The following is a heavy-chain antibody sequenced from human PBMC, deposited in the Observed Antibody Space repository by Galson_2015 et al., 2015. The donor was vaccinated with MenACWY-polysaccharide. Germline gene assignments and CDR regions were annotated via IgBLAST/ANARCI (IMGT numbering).Heavy chain of an antibody. V-gene: IGHV4-39*07. CDR3: ARDPSGNTRLLRYFDWSPGLFDY. CDR2: IYYSGST. J-gene: IGHJ4*02. CDR1: GGSISSSSYY. D-gene: IGHD3-9*01. Sequence: SETLSLTCTVSGGSISSSSYYWGWIRQPPGKGLEWIGSIYYSGSTYYNPSLKSRVTISVDTSKNQFSLKLSSVTAADTAVYYCARDPSGNTRLLRYFDWSPGLFDYWGQGTLVTASS.